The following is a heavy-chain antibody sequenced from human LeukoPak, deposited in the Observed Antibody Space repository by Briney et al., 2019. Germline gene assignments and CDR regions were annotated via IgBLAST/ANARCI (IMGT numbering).Heavy chain of an antibody. D-gene: IGHD2-15*01. CDR2: IYSGGST. CDR1: GFTVSSNY. CDR3: ARDSPRTYCSGGSCYQGGRGY. V-gene: IGHV3-66*02. Sequence: GGSLRLFCAASGFTVSSNYMSWVRQAPGKGLEWVSVIYSGGSTYYADSVKGRFTISRDNSKNTLYLQMNSLRAEDTAVYYCARDSPRTYCSGGSCYQGGRGYWGQGTLVTVSS. J-gene: IGHJ4*02.